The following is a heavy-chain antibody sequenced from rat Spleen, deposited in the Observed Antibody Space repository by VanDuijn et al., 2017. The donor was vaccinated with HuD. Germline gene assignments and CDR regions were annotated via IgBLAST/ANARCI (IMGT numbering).Heavy chain of an antibody. CDR2: ISYDGSST. J-gene: IGHJ2*01. CDR1: GFTFNNYG. Sequence: EVQLVESGGGLVQPGRSLKVSCAASGFTFNNYGMAWVCQAPTKGLEWVATISYDGSSTYYRDSVKGRFTISRDNAKSTLYLQLDSLRSEDTATYYCTTDTFYDGTYYPGGFDYWGQGVMVTVSS. V-gene: IGHV5-29*01. CDR3: TTDTFYDGTYYPGGFDY. D-gene: IGHD1-12*02.